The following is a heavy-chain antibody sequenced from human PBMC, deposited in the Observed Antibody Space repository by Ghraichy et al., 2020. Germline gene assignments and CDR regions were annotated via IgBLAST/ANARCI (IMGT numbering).Heavy chain of an antibody. V-gene: IGHV3-48*02. Sequence: GGSLRLSCAASGFTFSSYSMNWVRQAPGKGLEWVSYISSSSSTIYYADSVKGRFTISRDNAKNSLYLQMNSLRDEDTAVYYCARGPETYYYDSSGYYPPSDFDYWGQGTLVTVSS. D-gene: IGHD3-22*01. CDR1: GFTFSSYS. CDR2: ISSSSSTI. J-gene: IGHJ4*02. CDR3: ARGPETYYYDSSGYYPPSDFDY.